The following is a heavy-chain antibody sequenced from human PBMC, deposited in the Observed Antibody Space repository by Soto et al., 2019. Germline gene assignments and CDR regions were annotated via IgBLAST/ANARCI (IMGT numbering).Heavy chain of an antibody. CDR2: IYPGDSDT. J-gene: IGHJ3*02. V-gene: IGHV5-51*01. CDR3: ARSRIVGASDSFDI. CDR1: GYMFRSYW. Sequence: GESLKISCTGSGYMFRSYWIAWVRQMPGKGLEWMGLIYPGDSDTRYSPSFQGQVTISVDKSINTAHLQWSGLKASDTAMYYCARSRIVGASDSFDIWGQGTMVTVSS. D-gene: IGHD1-26*01.